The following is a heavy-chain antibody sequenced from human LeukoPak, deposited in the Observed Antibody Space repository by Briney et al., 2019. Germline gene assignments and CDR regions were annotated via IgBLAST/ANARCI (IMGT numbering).Heavy chain of an antibody. CDR3: ARVARGNYYHFDS. CDR1: GFTFSSYS. Sequence: GGSLRLSCAASGFTFSSYSMNWVRKSPGKGLEWVSSISSSSSSYIYYADSVKGRFTISRDNAKNSLYLQMNSLRAEDTAVYYCARVARGNYYHFDSWGQGTLVTVSS. CDR2: ISSSSSSYI. J-gene: IGHJ4*02. D-gene: IGHD1-26*01. V-gene: IGHV3-21*01.